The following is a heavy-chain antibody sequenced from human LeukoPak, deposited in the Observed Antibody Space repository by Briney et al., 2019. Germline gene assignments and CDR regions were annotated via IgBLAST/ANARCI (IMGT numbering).Heavy chain of an antibody. V-gene: IGHV3-20*04. CDR2: INWNGGST. J-gene: IGHJ6*03. CDR3: ARAPNDSSGWYGYYYYYYMDV. CDR1: GFTFDDYG. Sequence: PGGSLRLSCAASGFTFDDYGMSWVRQAPGEGLEWVSGINWNGGSTGYADSVKGRFTISRDNAKNSLYLQMNSLRAEDTALYYCARAPNDSSGWYGYYYYYYMDVWGKGTTVTVSS. D-gene: IGHD6-19*01.